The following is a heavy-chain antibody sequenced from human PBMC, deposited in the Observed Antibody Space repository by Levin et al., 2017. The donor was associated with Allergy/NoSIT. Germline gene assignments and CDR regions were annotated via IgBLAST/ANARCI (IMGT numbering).Heavy chain of an antibody. D-gene: IGHD2-8*01. CDR1: GGSFRDYF. CDR3: ARDGGFCIDGVCPPFCCYPMDV. CDR2: VNYYGST. J-gene: IGHJ6*02. Sequence: SETLSLTCAVYGGSFRDYFWSWIRHRPGKGLEWIGYVNYYGSTNYSPSLRGRVTISVDTSKNQFSLRLKSVSAADTAVYHCARDGGFCIDGVCPPFCCYPMDVWSQGTTVAVSS. V-gene: IGHV4-34*09.